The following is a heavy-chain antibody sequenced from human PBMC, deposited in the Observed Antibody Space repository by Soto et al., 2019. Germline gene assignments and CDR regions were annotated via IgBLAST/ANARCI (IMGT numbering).Heavy chain of an antibody. Sequence: QITLKESGPTLVKPTQTLTLTCTFSGLSLITSGVGVGWIRQPPGKALQSLALIYWDDDKRYSPSLKSRLTRTKDTSKNQVVLTMTNMDPVDTATFYCARAYYDILTGYYTFDYWVQGTLVTVST. CDR2: IYWDDDK. CDR1: GLSLITSGVG. D-gene: IGHD3-9*01. V-gene: IGHV2-5*02. J-gene: IGHJ4*02. CDR3: ARAYYDILTGYYTFDY.